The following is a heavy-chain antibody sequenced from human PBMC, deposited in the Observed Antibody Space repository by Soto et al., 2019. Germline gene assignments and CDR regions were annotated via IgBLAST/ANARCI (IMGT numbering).Heavy chain of an antibody. J-gene: IGHJ4*02. D-gene: IGHD1-26*01. V-gene: IGHV1-18*01. CDR3: ARGIWELPIDY. CDR1: DYTFTSYG. CDR2: ISPYNDNT. Sequence: QVQLVQSGDEVKKPGASVKASCKASDYTFTSYGINWMRQAPGQGLEWMGWISPYNDNTQYAQRFQGRVTLTTDTSTNTAYMELRSLRSDDTAVYYCARGIWELPIDYWGQGTLVTVSS.